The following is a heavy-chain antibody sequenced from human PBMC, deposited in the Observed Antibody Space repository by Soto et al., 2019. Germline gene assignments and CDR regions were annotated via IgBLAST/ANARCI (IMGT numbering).Heavy chain of an antibody. V-gene: IGHV4-59*01. CDR1: GGSISRYY. CDR3: AGSDTAMASYYYYYGMDV. J-gene: IGHJ6*02. CDR2: IYYSGST. D-gene: IGHD5-18*01. Sequence: SETLSPTCTVYGGSISRYYGSWIRQPPGKGLEWIGYIYYSGSTNYNPSLKSRVTISVDTSKNQFSLKLSSVTAADTAVYYCAGSDTAMASYYYYYGMDVWGQGTTVTVSS.